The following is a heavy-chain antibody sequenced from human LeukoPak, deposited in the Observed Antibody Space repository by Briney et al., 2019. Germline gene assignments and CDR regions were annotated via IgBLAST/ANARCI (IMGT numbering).Heavy chain of an antibody. CDR3: ARGYGGWQWLVLYYFDY. CDR1: GFTFSNYW. J-gene: IGHJ4*02. Sequence: GGSLRLSCAASGFTFSNYWMTWVRQAPGKGLEWVANIKQDGSEKYYVDSVKGRFTISRDNAKNSLYLQMNSLRAEDTAVYYCARGYGGWQWLVLYYFDYWGQGTLVTVSS. CDR2: IKQDGSEK. V-gene: IGHV3-7*01. D-gene: IGHD6-19*01.